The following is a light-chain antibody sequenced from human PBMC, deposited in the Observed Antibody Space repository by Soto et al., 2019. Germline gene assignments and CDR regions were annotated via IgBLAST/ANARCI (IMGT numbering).Light chain of an antibody. V-gene: IGKV1-33*01. CDR2: DAS. J-gene: IGKJ1*01. CDR3: QQYDNHPRT. Sequence: DIQLTPSSSTLSAPVGARVTNTCRASQNISSYLDWYQQKPGKAPKLLIYDASSLERGVPSRFSGSGSGTDFTLTISSLQPEDIATYYCQQYDNHPRTFGQGTKVDIK. CDR1: QNISSY.